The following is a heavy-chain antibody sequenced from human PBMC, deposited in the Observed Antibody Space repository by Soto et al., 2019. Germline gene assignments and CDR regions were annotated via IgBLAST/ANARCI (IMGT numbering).Heavy chain of an antibody. V-gene: IGHV3-7*01. D-gene: IGHD3-3*01. CDR2: IKQDGSEK. CDR1: GLTFSTYW. CDR3: ARSYDFWSGYPYNAYYYYMDV. Sequence: GGSLRLSCEASGLTFSTYWMSWVRQAPGKGLEWVANIKQDGSEKYYVDSVKGRFTISRDNAKNSLYLQMNSLRAEDTAVYYCARSYDFWSGYPYNAYYYYMDVWGKGTTVTVSS. J-gene: IGHJ6*03.